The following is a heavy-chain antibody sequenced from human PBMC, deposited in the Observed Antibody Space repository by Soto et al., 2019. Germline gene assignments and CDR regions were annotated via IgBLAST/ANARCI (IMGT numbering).Heavy chain of an antibody. CDR1: GFAFNNYG. D-gene: IGHD6-19*01. CDR3: ARDEGIAVAGMRAFDI. V-gene: IGHV3-21*01. J-gene: IGHJ3*02. CDR2: ISKSGYT. Sequence: GGSLRLSCTVSGFAFNNYGINWVRQAPGKGLEWVSSISKSGYTYYSDSVKGRFTISRDNAKNSVSLQMNTLRVEDTAVYYCARDEGIAVAGMRAFDIWGQGTMVTVSS.